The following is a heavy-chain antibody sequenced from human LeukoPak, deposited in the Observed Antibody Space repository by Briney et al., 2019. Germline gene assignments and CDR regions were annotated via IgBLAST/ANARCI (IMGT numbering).Heavy chain of an antibody. CDR3: AKDLYDFWSGYSHDPDY. CDR2: ISYDGSNK. V-gene: IGHV3-30-3*01. J-gene: IGHJ4*02. Sequence: GGSLRLSCAASGFTFSSYAIHWVRQAPGKGLEWVAVISYDGSNKYYADSVKGRFTISRDNSKNTLYLQMNSLRAEDTAVYYCAKDLYDFWSGYSHDPDYWGQGTLVTVSS. CDR1: GFTFSSYA. D-gene: IGHD3-3*01.